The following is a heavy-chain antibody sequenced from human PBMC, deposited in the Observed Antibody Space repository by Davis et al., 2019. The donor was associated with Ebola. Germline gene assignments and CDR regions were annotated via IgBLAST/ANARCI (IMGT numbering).Heavy chain of an antibody. D-gene: IGHD5-18*01. V-gene: IGHV3-9*01. CDR3: ARGGPAMADYYYYGMDV. J-gene: IGHJ6*02. CDR1: GFTFDDYA. CDR2: ISWNSGSI. Sequence: PGGSLRLSCAASGFTFDDYAMHWVRQAPGKGLEWVSGISWNSGSIGYADSVKGRFTISRDNAKNSLYLQMNSLRAEDTAVYYCARGGPAMADYYYYGMDVWGQGTTVTVSS.